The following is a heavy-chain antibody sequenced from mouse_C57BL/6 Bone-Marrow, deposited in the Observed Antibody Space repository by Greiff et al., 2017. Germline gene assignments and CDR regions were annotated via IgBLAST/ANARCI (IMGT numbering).Heavy chain of an antibody. CDR2: IDPSDSYT. V-gene: IGHV1-50*01. D-gene: IGHD1-1*01. J-gene: IGHJ2*01. Sequence: QVQLQQPGAELVKPGASVKLSCKASGYTFTSYWMQWVKQRPGQGLELIGEIDPSDSYTNYNQKFKGKATLTVDTSSSTAYMQLSSLTSEDSAVYYCARWDTTVVARKDYWGQGTTLTVSS. CDR1: GYTFTSYW. CDR3: ARWDTTVVARKDY.